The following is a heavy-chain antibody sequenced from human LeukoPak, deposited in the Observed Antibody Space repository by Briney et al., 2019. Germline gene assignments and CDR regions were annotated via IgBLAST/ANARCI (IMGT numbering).Heavy chain of an antibody. CDR1: GGSISSSSYY. J-gene: IGHJ4*02. V-gene: IGHV4-39*07. D-gene: IGHD5-18*01. CDR2: INHSGST. CDR3: ARGPVDTAMVDY. Sequence: SETLSLTCTVSGGSISSSSYYWGWIRQPPGKGLEWIGEINHSGSTNYNPSLKSRVTISVDTSKNQFSLKLSSVTAADTAVYYCARGPVDTAMVDYWGQGTLVTVSS.